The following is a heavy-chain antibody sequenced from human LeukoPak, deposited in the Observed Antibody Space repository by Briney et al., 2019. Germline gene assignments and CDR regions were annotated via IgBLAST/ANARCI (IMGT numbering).Heavy chain of an antibody. V-gene: IGHV3-7*01. J-gene: IGHJ6*02. CDR1: GFSFSSYW. CDR2: INQDRSEK. D-gene: IGHD2-2*02. Sequence: GSLRLSCAASGFSFSSYWMNWVRQVPGKGLEWVANINQDRSEKSYVDSVKGRFTISRDNAKNSLYLQMNSLRAEDTAVYYCARDHCSSSSCYTYYGMELWGQGTTVTVSS. CDR3: ARDHCSSSSCYTYYGMEL.